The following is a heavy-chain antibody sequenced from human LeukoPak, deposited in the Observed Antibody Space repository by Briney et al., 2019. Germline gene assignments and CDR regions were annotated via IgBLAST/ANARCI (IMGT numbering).Heavy chain of an antibody. J-gene: IGHJ5*02. D-gene: IGHD6-13*01. V-gene: IGHV4-4*07. CDR1: SGSISNYY. CDR2: ISSSGST. CDR3: AREVEAADRGFDP. Sequence: KASETLSLTCTVSSGSISNYYWSWIRQSAGKGLEWIGRISSSGSTNYNPSLKSRVTMSVDTSKNRFSLNLTSVTAADTAVYYCAREVEAADRGFDPWGQGTLVTVCS.